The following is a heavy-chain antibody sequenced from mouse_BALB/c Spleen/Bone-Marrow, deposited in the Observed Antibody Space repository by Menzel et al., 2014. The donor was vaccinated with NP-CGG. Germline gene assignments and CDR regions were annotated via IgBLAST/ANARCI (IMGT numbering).Heavy chain of an antibody. CDR2: IDPANGNT. CDR1: GFNIKDTY. Sequence: EVQVVESGAELVKPGASVKLSCTASGFNIKDTYMHWVKQRPEQGLEWIGRIDPANGNTKYDPKFQGKATITADTSSNTAYLQLSSLTSEDTAVYYCARSRDDGYFSWFAYWGQGTLVTVSA. CDR3: ARSRDDGYFSWFAY. J-gene: IGHJ3*01. V-gene: IGHV14-3*02. D-gene: IGHD2-3*01.